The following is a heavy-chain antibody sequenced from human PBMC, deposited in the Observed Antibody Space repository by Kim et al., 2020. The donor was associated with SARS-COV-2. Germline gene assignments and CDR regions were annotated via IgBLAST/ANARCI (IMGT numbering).Heavy chain of an antibody. J-gene: IGHJ4*02. CDR1: GYSFTSYW. Sequence: GESLKISCKGSGYSFTSYWISWVRQMPGKGLEWMGRIDPSDSYTNYSPSFQGHVTISADKSITTAYLQWSSLKASDTAMYYCSRRGSYYNLDYWGQGTLVTVSS. CDR3: SRRGSYYNLDY. D-gene: IGHD1-26*01. CDR2: IDPSDSYT. V-gene: IGHV5-10-1*01.